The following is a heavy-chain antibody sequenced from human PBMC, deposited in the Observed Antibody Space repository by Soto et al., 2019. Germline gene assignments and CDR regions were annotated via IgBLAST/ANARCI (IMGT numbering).Heavy chain of an antibody. Sequence: GGSLRLSCAASGFTFSSYAMHWVRQAPGKGLEWVAVISYDGSNKYYADSAKGRFTISRDNSKNTLYLQMNSLRAEDTAVYYCAREDIVLMVPQYWGQGTLVTVSS. CDR1: GFTFSSYA. V-gene: IGHV3-30-3*01. D-gene: IGHD2-8*01. CDR3: AREDIVLMVPQY. CDR2: ISYDGSNK. J-gene: IGHJ4*02.